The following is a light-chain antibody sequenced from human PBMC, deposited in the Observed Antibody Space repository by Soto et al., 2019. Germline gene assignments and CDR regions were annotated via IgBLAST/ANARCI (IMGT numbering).Light chain of an antibody. Sequence: EIVLTQSPGTLSLSPGERATLSCRASQSVTSNSLAWYQHKLGQAPRLLIYDASSRATGIPDRFSGSGSGTDFTLTISRLEPEDFAVYFCQQFGTSPGTFGPGTKVDIQ. CDR2: DAS. CDR3: QQFGTSPGT. V-gene: IGKV3-20*01. J-gene: IGKJ3*01. CDR1: QSVTSNS.